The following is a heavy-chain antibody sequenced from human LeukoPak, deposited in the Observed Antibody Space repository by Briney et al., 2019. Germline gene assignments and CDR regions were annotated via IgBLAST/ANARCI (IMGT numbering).Heavy chain of an antibody. D-gene: IGHD6-19*01. Sequence: ASLKVSCKASGYTFSTYYMHWVRQAPGQGLEWMGILNPSGGSTTYAQKFQGRVTMTRDTSTSTVYMELSSLGSEDTAVYYCARANWGAVALPGGYWGQGTLVTVSS. J-gene: IGHJ4*02. CDR1: GYTFSTYY. CDR3: ARANWGAVALPGGY. CDR2: LNPSGGST. V-gene: IGHV1-46*01.